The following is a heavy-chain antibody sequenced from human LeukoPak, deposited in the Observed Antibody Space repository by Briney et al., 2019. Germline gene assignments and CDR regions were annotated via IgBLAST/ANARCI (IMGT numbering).Heavy chain of an antibody. D-gene: IGHD3-22*01. V-gene: IGHV1-18*04. Sequence: ASVKVSCKASGYTFTSYYMHWVRQAPGQGLEWMGWISAYNGNTNYAQKLQGRVTMTTDTSTSTAYMELRSLRSDDTAVYYCARDFPIFYDSSGYYFFDYWGQGTLVTVSS. CDR2: ISAYNGNT. J-gene: IGHJ4*02. CDR3: ARDFPIFYDSSGYYFFDY. CDR1: GYTFTSYY.